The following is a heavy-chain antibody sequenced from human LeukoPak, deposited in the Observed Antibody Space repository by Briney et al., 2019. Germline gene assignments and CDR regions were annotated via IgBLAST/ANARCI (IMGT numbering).Heavy chain of an antibody. V-gene: IGHV4-38-2*01. J-gene: IGHJ4*02. CDR2: VYHSGST. CDR1: GYSISSDNY. Sequence: SSETLSLTCAVSGYSISSDNYWVWIRQPPGQGLEWTGGVYHSGSTYYNPSLKSRVTMSVDTSKNQFSLKLSSVTAADTAVYYCARAPRDSSSSNYMRRFDYWGQGNRVTVSS. CDR3: ARAPRDSSSSNYMRRFDY. D-gene: IGHD3-22*01.